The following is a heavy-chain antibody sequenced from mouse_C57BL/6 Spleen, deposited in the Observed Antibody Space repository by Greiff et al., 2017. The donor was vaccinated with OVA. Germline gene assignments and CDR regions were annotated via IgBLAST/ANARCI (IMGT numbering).Heavy chain of an antibody. V-gene: IGHV5-12*01. CDR2: ISNGGGST. CDR3: ARHDNMGDY. J-gene: IGHJ2*01. CDR1: GFTFSDYY. D-gene: IGHD1-1*02. Sequence: EVMLVESGGGLVQPGGSLKLSCAASGFTFSDYYMYWVRQTPEKRLEWVAYISNGGGSTYYPDTVKGRFTISRDNAKNTLYLQMSRLKSEDTAMYYCARHDNMGDYWGQGTTLTVSS.